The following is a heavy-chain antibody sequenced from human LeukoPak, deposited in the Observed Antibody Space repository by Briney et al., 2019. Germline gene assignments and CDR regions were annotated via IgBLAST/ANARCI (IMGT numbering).Heavy chain of an antibody. V-gene: IGHV3-23*01. CDR1: GFTFSSYA. CDR2: ISGSGGST. Sequence: PGGSLRLSCAASGFTFSSYAMSWVRQAPGKGLEWVSAISGSGGSTYHADSVKGRFTISRDNSKNTLYLQMNSLRAEDTAVYYCAKTPSFDDFWSGYYVDYWGQGTLVTVSS. CDR3: AKTPSFDDFWSGYYVDY. D-gene: IGHD3-3*01. J-gene: IGHJ4*02.